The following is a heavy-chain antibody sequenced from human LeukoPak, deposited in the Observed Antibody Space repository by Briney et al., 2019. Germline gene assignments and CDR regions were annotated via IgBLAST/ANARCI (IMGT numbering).Heavy chain of an antibody. D-gene: IGHD2-21*02. CDR3: ARVVTAIPHFDY. V-gene: IGHV3-30*14. CDR2: ILYDGNNK. Sequence: PGRSLRLSCVASGFTFSTYAMHWVRQAPGKGLEWVAVILYDGNNKYYADSVKGRFTISRDNSKNTLYLQMNSLRAEDTAVYYCARVVTAIPHFDYWGQGTLVTVSS. CDR1: GFTFSTYA. J-gene: IGHJ4*02.